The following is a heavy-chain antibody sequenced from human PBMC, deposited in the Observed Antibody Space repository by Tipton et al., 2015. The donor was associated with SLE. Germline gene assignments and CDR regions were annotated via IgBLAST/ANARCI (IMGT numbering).Heavy chain of an antibody. V-gene: IGHV4-38-2*01. CDR3: AKRHNYYDPSDAFDI. Sequence: TLSLTCAVSGYSISSGYYWGWIRQPPGKGLEWIGSIYHSGSTFYNPSLKSRVTISVDTSKNQFSLKLGSVTAADTAVYYCAKRHNYYDPSDAFDIWGQGTMVTVSS. CDR1: GYSISSGYY. CDR2: IYHSGST. D-gene: IGHD3-22*01. J-gene: IGHJ3*02.